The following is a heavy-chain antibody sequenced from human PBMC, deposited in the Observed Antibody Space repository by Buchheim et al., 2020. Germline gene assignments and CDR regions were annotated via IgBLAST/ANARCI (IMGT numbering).Heavy chain of an antibody. V-gene: IGHV4-4*02. CDR1: SGSISSSYW. Sequence: QVQLQESGPGLVKPSGTLSLTCAVSSGSISSSYWWSWVRQPPGKGLEWIGEFSQSGDTRYTPSLKSRVSMSLDNSKNQLSLNLNSVTAADTAVYYCARNYYFYGMDVWGQGTT. CDR2: FSQSGDT. J-gene: IGHJ6*02. CDR3: ARNYYFYGMDV.